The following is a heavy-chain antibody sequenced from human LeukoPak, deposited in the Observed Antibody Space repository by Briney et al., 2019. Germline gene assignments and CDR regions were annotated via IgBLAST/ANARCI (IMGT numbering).Heavy chain of an antibody. CDR3: ARDVASGGWDTFY. CDR2: IDVSSTTK. D-gene: IGHD6-19*01. CDR1: GFTFSSYA. V-gene: IGHV3-48*01. Sequence: GGSLRLSCAASGFTFSSYAMNWVRQAPGTGLEWVSFIDVSSTTKQYADSVKGRFTISRDNAENLLFLEMDSLRAEDTAVYYCARDVASGGWDTFYWGQGTLVTVSS. J-gene: IGHJ4*02.